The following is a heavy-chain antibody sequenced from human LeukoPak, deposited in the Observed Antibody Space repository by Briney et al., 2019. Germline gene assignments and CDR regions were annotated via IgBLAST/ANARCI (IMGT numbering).Heavy chain of an antibody. V-gene: IGHV3-9*01. CDR1: GFTFDDYA. CDR3: ARVSYGDYVYYFDY. Sequence: GGSLRLSCAASGFTFDDYAIHWVRRAPGKGLEWVSGINWNSGSKHYADSVKGRFTISRDNAKNSLFLQMNSLRAEDTAVYYCARVSYGDYVYYFDYWGQGTLVTVSS. J-gene: IGHJ4*02. D-gene: IGHD4-17*01. CDR2: INWNSGSK.